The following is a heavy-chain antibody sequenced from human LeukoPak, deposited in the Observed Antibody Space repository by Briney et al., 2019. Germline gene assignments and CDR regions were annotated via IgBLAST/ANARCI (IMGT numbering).Heavy chain of an antibody. J-gene: IGHJ4*02. Sequence: PGGSLRLSCAASGFTFDDYAMHWVRQAPGKGLEWVSGISWNSGSIGYADSVKGRFTISRDNAKNSLYLQMNSLRAEDTALYYCAKDSGTYYDILTGYYFDYWGQGTLVTVSS. D-gene: IGHD3-9*01. V-gene: IGHV3-9*01. CDR2: ISWNSGSI. CDR3: AKDSGTYYDILTGYYFDY. CDR1: GFTFDDYA.